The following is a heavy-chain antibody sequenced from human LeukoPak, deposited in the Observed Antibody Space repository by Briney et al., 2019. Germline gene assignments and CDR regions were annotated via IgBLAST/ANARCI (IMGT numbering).Heavy chain of an antibody. J-gene: IGHJ6*03. CDR2: ISSRSSSI. V-gene: IGHV3-48*01. D-gene: IGHD1-26*01. CDR3: ARDKLRGSVGNYYYMDV. CDR1: GFTFSSYN. Sequence: GGSLRLSCAASGFTFSSYNMNWVRQAPGQGLEWVSYISSRSSSIYYADSVKGRFTISRDNAKNSLYLQMNSLSADDTAVYYCARDKLRGSVGNYYYMDVWGKGTTVTVSS.